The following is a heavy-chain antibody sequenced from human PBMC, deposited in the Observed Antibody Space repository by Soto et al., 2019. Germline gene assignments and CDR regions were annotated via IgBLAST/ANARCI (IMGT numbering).Heavy chain of an antibody. D-gene: IGHD3-3*01. CDR3: ASRGGPHDFWSGSNWFDP. CDR2: IIPIFGTA. Sequence: ASVKVSCKASGGTFSSYAISWVRQAPGQGLEWMGGIIPIFGTANYAQKFQGRVTITADESTSTAYMELSSLRSEDTAVYYCASRGGPHDFWSGSNWFDPWGQGTLVTVSS. CDR1: GGTFSSYA. V-gene: IGHV1-69*13. J-gene: IGHJ5*02.